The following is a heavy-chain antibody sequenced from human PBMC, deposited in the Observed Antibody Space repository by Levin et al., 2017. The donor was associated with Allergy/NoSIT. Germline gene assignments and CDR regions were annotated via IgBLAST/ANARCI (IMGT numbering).Heavy chain of an antibody. J-gene: IGHJ4*02. V-gene: IGHV3-48*03. CDR3: ASRAPQGIVVY. D-gene: IGHD3-22*01. CDR1: GFTFSSYE. Sequence: GGSLRLSCAASGFTFSSYEMNWVRQAPGKGLEWVSYISSSGSTIYYADSVKGRFTISRDNAKNSLYLQMNSLRAEDTAVYYCASRAPQGIVVYWGQGTLVTVSS. CDR2: ISSSGSTI.